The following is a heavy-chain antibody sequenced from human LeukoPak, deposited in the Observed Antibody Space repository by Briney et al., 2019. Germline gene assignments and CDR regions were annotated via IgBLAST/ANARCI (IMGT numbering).Heavy chain of an antibody. J-gene: IGHJ4*02. CDR3: AGGGYCSSASCFAPLFDW. CDR2: IYNSETT. V-gene: IGHV4-59*01. Sequence: SETLSLTCTVSGASISRYYWSWIRQSPRKGLEWIGYIYNSETTNYNPSLKSRVAMSLHTSKSQFSLRLRSVTAADTALYFCAGGGYCSSASCFAPLFDWWGRGILVTVSS. D-gene: IGHD2-2*01. CDR1: GASISRYY.